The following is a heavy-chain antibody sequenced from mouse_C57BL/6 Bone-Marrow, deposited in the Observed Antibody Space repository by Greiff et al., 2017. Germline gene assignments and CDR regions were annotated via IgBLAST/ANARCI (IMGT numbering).Heavy chain of an antibody. D-gene: IGHD1-1*01. Sequence: QVQLQQPGAELVKPGASVKLSCKASGYTFTSYWMHWVKQRPGQGLEWIGMIHPNSGSTNYNEKFKSKATFTADTSSNTAYMQLSSLTTEDSAIYYCARWGTTVVAEDYWGQGTTLTVSS. J-gene: IGHJ2*01. V-gene: IGHV1-64*01. CDR3: ARWGTTVVAEDY. CDR2: IHPNSGST. CDR1: GYTFTSYW.